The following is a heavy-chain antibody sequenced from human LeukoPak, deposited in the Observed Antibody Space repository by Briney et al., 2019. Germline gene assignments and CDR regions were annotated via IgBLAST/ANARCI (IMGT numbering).Heavy chain of an antibody. D-gene: IGHD3-10*01. V-gene: IGHV4-28*03. J-gene: IGHJ5*02. CDR3: ARDGPVLLWFGELNNWFDP. Sequence: SETLSLTCGVSGDSISSSNWWAWIRQSPGKGLEWIGYIIHSGSTHYNPSLKSRVTLSVDTSRNQFSLKLGSVTAEDTAVYYCARDGPVLLWFGELNNWFDPWGQGTLVTVSS. CDR2: IIHSGST. CDR1: GDSISSSNW.